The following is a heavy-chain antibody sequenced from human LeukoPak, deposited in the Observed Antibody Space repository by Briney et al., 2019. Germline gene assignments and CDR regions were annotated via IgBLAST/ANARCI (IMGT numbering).Heavy chain of an antibody. V-gene: IGHV3-7*03. J-gene: IGHJ4*02. CDR1: GFTFSNYW. CDR3: AKWLEEGTYYFDY. D-gene: IGHD5-12*01. Sequence: PGGSLRLSCAASGFTFSNYWMSWVRQAPGKGLEWVANIKQDGSERYYVDSVKGRFTISRDNSKNTLYLQMNSLRAEDTAVYYCAKWLEEGTYYFDYWGQGTLVTVSS. CDR2: IKQDGSER.